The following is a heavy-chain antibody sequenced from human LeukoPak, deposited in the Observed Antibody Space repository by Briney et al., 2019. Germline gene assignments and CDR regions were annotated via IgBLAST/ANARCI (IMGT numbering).Heavy chain of an antibody. D-gene: IGHD6-19*01. CDR1: GGSFSGYY. J-gene: IGHJ4*02. V-gene: IGHV4-34*01. CDR3: ASAGYSSGWYHFDY. Sequence: SETLSLTCAVYGGSFSGYYWSWIRQPPGKGLEWIGEINHSGSTNYNPSLKSRVTMSVDTSKNQFSLKLSSVTAADTAVYYCASAGYSSGWYHFDYWGQGTLVTVSS. CDR2: INHSGST.